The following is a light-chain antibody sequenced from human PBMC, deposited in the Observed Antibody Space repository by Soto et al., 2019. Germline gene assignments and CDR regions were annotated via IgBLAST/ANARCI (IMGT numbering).Light chain of an antibody. J-gene: IGKJ5*01. CDR3: QHFNTYPHWST. V-gene: IGKV1-13*02. CDR2: DAS. CDR1: QGISRA. Sequence: AIQLTQSPSSLSASIGDRVTITGRASQGISRALAWYQQKPGKAPKLLIYDASGLESGVPSRFSGSGSGTDFTLAITSLQPEDFATYYCQHFNTYPHWSTVGQGTRLEIK.